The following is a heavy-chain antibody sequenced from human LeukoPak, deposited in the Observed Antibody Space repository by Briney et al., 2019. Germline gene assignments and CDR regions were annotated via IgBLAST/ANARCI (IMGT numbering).Heavy chain of an antibody. CDR2: NYYTET. J-gene: IGHJ4*02. V-gene: IGHV4-59*02. Sequence: PSETLSLTCTVSGGSVSNCYWSWIRQSPGKGLEWIGYNYYTETSYNPSLKSRATISADTAKNQFSLKLYSVTAADTAVDYCATRKLGNDYWGQGTLVTVSS. CDR3: ATRKLGNDY. CDR1: GGSVSNCY. D-gene: IGHD7-27*01.